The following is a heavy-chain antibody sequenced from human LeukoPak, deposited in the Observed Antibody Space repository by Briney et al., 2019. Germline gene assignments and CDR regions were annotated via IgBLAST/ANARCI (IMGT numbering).Heavy chain of an antibody. CDR2: IYYSGST. J-gene: IGHJ4*02. D-gene: IGHD2-21*01. V-gene: IGHV4-39*01. CDR3: ARHFPPYSSDY. Sequence: GSLRLSCAASGFTFSDYYMSWIRQPPGKGLEWIGSIYYSGSTYYNPSLKSRVTISVDTSKNQFSLKLSSVTAADTAVYYCARHFPPYSSDYWGQGTLVTVSS. CDR1: GFTFSDYY.